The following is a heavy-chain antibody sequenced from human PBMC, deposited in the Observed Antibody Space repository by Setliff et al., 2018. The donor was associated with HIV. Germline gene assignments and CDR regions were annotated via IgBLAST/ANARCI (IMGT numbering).Heavy chain of an antibody. V-gene: IGHV1-3*01. Sequence: ASVKVSCKASGYTFTSYAMHWVRQAPGQRLEWMGWINAGNGNTKYSQKFQGRVTITRDTSASTAYMELSSLRSEDTAVYYCARDTSPDIVATSAFDIWGQGTMVTVSS. CDR1: GYTFTSYA. CDR3: ARDTSPDIVATSAFDI. CDR2: INAGNGNT. D-gene: IGHD5-12*01. J-gene: IGHJ3*02.